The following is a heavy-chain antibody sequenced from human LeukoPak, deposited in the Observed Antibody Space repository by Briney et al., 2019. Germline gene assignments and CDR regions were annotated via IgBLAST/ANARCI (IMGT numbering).Heavy chain of an antibody. D-gene: IGHD3-3*01. V-gene: IGHV4-34*01. Sequence: SETLSLTCTVSGGSISSYYWSWIRQPPGKGLEWIGEINHSGSTNYNPSLKSRVTISVDTSKNQFSLKLSSVTAADTAVYYCASSGQYYYYYYMDVWGKGTTVTVSS. J-gene: IGHJ6*03. CDR1: GGSISSYY. CDR2: INHSGST. CDR3: ASSGQYYYYYYMDV.